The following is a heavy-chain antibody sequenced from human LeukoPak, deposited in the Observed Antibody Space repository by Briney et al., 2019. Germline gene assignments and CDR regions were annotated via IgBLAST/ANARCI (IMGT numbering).Heavy chain of an antibody. Sequence: ASVKVSCKAFGYTFTGYYMHWVRQAPGQGLEWMGWINPNSGGTNYAQMFQGRVTMTRDTSISTAYMELSRLRSDDTAVYYRASGPTAMASDWGQGTLVTVSS. J-gene: IGHJ4*02. CDR2: INPNSGGT. V-gene: IGHV1-2*02. D-gene: IGHD5-18*01. CDR1: GYTFTGYY. CDR3: ASGPTAMASD.